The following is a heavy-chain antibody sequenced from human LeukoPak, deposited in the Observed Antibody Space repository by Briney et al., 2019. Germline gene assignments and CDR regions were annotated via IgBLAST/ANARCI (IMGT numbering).Heavy chain of an antibody. Sequence: GGSLRLSCAASGFTFSNFAITWVRQAPGEGLEWVSAISATGDATYYADSVKGRFTISRDNSRNTLYLQMNSLRAEDTALYYCAKSGLQSAYNYYYMGVWGKGTTVTVSS. CDR2: ISATGDAT. CDR1: GFTFSNFA. J-gene: IGHJ6*03. CDR3: AKSGLQSAYNYYYMGV. D-gene: IGHD4-11*01. V-gene: IGHV3-23*01.